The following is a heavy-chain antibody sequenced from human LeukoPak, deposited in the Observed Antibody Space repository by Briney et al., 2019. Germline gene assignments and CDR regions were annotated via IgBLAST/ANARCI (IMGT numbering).Heavy chain of an antibody. J-gene: IGHJ4*02. Sequence: GGSLRLSCAASGFTFSSYAMSWVRQAPGKGLEWVSAISGSGGSTYYADSVKGRFTISRDNSKNTLYLQMNSLRAEDTAVYYCEDGYDPLDYFDYWGQGTLVTVSS. D-gene: IGHD5-12*01. CDR2: ISGSGGST. CDR1: GFTFSSYA. CDR3: EDGYDPLDYFDY. V-gene: IGHV3-23*01.